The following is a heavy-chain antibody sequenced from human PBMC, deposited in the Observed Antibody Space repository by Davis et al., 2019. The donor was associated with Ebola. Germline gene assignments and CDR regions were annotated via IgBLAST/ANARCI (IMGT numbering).Heavy chain of an antibody. CDR3: ARHVGYYDSSGYSDY. CDR2: INHSGST. D-gene: IGHD3-22*01. Sequence: SETLSLTCAVYGESFSGYYWSWIRQPPGKGLEWIGEINHSGSTYYNPSLKSRVTISVDTSKNQFSLKLSSVTAADTAVYYCARHVGYYDSSGYSDYWGQGTLVTVSS. V-gene: IGHV4-34*01. CDR1: GESFSGYY. J-gene: IGHJ4*02.